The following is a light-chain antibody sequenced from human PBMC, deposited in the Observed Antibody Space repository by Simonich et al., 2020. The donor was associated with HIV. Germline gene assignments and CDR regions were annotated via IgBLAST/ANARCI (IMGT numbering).Light chain of an antibody. J-gene: IGKJ3*01. Sequence: DTQMTQSPSSLSASVGDRVPITCRASHSISSDLNWYQQKPGKAPKLLIYAAYSLQSGVPSRFSGSGSGTDFTLTISSLQHEDFATYYCQQSYSFPFTFGPGTKLDIK. CDR3: QQSYSFPFT. CDR1: HSISSD. CDR2: AAY. V-gene: IGKV1-39*01.